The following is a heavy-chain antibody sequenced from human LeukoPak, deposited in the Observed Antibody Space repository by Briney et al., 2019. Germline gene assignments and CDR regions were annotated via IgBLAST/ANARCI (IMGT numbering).Heavy chain of an antibody. CDR2: ISSSSSTI. Sequence: GGSLRLSCAASGFTFSSYSMNWVRQAPGKGLEWVSYISSSSSTIYDADSVKGRFTISRDNAKNSLYLQMNSLRAEDTAVYYCARDDDSSGYYLIPFDYWGQGTLVTVS. V-gene: IGHV3-48*04. CDR3: ARDDDSSGYYLIPFDY. CDR1: GFTFSSYS. D-gene: IGHD3-22*01. J-gene: IGHJ4*02.